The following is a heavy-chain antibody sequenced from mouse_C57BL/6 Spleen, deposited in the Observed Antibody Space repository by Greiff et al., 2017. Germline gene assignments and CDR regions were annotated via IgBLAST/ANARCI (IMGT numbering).Heavy chain of an antibody. Sequence: QVQLQQSGAELVRPGTSVKLSCKASGYTFTSYWMHWVKQRPGQGLEWIGVIDPSDSYTNYNQKFKGKATLTVDTSSSTAYMQLSSLTSEDSAVYYCARDGTTVVARFDYWGQGTTLTVSS. V-gene: IGHV1-59*01. CDR1: GYTFTSYW. CDR2: IDPSDSYT. CDR3: ARDGTTVVARFDY. D-gene: IGHD1-1*01. J-gene: IGHJ2*01.